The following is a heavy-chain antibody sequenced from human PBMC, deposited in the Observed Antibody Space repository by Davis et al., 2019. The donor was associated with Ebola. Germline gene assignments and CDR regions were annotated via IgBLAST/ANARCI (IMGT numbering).Heavy chain of an antibody. CDR2: IKQDGREK. Sequence: GESPKTPRAASGFTFSSYWMSLVRQAPGKGLEWVANIKQDGREKYYVDSVKGRFTIPSDNAKNSLYLQMNSLRAEDTGVYYCARCPYGVVVLGYFDYWGQGTLVTVSS. CDR3: ARCPYGVVVLGYFDY. J-gene: IGHJ4*02. V-gene: IGHV3-7*01. D-gene: IGHD2-15*01. CDR1: GFTFSSYW.